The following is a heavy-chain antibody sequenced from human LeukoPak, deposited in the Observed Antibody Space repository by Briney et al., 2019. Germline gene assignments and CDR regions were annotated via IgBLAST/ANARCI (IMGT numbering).Heavy chain of an antibody. CDR3: ARDDPLIWFGESLTLY. Sequence: ASVKVSCKASGYTFTGYYMHWVRQAPGQGLEWMGRINPNSGGTNYAQKFQGWVTMTRDTSISTAYMELSRLRSDDTAVYYCARDDPLIWFGESLTLYWGQGTLVTVSS. D-gene: IGHD3-10*01. V-gene: IGHV1-2*04. CDR1: GYTFTGYY. CDR2: INPNSGGT. J-gene: IGHJ4*02.